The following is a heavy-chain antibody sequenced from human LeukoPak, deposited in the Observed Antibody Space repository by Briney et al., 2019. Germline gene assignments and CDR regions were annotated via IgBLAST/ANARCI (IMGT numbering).Heavy chain of an antibody. V-gene: IGHV4-38-2*02. CDR2: IYHSGSA. D-gene: IGHD3-16*01. CDR1: GYSISSGYY. CDR3: ARGISVLGELSLYSDY. J-gene: IGHJ4*02. Sequence: SETLSLTCSVFGYSISSGYYWGWIRQPPGKGLEWIGSIYHSGSAYYNPSLESRVTISVDTSKNQFSLQLRSVTAADTAIYYCARGISVLGELSLYSDYWGQGTLVTVSS.